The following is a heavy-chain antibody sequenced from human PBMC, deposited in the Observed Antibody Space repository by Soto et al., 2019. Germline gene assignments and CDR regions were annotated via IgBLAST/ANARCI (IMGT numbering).Heavy chain of an antibody. J-gene: IGHJ4*02. D-gene: IGHD1-26*01. CDR3: ARGPLQWELSYFDY. CDR1: GFTFSSYA. CDR2: ISYDGSNK. Sequence: QVQLVESGGGVVQPGRSLRLSCAASGFTFSSYAMHWVRQAPGKGLEWVAVISYDGSNKYYADSVKGRFTISRDNSKNTLYLQMNSLRAEDTAVYYCARGPLQWELSYFDYWGQGTLVTVSS. V-gene: IGHV3-30-3*01.